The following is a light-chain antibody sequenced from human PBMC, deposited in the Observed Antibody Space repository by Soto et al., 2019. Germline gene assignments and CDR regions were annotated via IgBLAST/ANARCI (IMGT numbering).Light chain of an antibody. V-gene: IGLV2-8*01. J-gene: IGLJ1*01. Sequence: QSALTQPPSASGSPGQSVTISCTGTSGDVGAYNYVSWYQQHPGKAPKLMISEVNKRPSGVPDRFSGSKSGNTASLTVSGLQPEDEADYYCSSYGGPNNSNYVFGTGTKLTVL. CDR3: SSYGGPNNSNYV. CDR2: EVN. CDR1: SGDVGAYNY.